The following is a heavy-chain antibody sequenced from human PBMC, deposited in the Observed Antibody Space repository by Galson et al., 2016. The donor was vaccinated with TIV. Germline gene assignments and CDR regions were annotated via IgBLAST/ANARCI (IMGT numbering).Heavy chain of an antibody. J-gene: IGHJ5*02. CDR2: VYHSGNT. D-gene: IGHD3-3*01. V-gene: IGHV4-38-2*01. CDR3: STHAGITIYGLVASGGFDP. Sequence: ETLSLPCAVSGYSISSGNYWGWIRRPPGKGLEWIASVYHSGNTYSNPSFKSRVTISVDKSKNQFSLKLTSVTAADTAVYYCSTHAGITIYGLVASGGFDPWGQGTLVTVSS. CDR1: GYSISSGNY.